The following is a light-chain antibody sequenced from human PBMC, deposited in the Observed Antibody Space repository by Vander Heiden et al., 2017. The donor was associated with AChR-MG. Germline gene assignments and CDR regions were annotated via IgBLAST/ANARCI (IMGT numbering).Light chain of an antibody. CDR1: SSNIGSNT. J-gene: IGLJ2*01. CDR2: SNN. CDR3: AAWDDSLNVVV. V-gene: IGLV1-44*01. Sequence: QSVLTQPPSASGTPGQRVTIPCSGSSSNIGSNTVNWYQQLPGTAPKLLIYSNNQRPSGVPDRFSGSKSATSASLAISGLQSEDEADYYCAAWDDSLNVVVFGGGTKLTVL.